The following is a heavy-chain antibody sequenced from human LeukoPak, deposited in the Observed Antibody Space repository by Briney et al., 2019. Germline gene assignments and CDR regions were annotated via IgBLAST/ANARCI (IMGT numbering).Heavy chain of an antibody. V-gene: IGHV3-7*01. D-gene: IGHD2-2*01. CDR3: ARANCSSTSCHNYYYYYYGMDV. CDR2: IKQDGSEK. CDR1: GFTFSSYS. Sequence: GALRLSCAASGFTFSSYSMNWVRQAPGKGLEWVANIKQDGSEKYYVDSVKGRFTISRDNAKNSLYLQMNSLRAEDTAVYYCARANCSSTSCHNYYYYYYGMDVWGQGTTVTVSS. J-gene: IGHJ6*02.